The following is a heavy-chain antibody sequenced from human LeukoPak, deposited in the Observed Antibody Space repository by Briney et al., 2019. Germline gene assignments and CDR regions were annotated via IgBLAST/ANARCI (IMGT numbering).Heavy chain of an antibody. J-gene: IGHJ5*02. D-gene: IGHD3-10*01. V-gene: IGHV1-69*13. CDR3: ARDPGSGSYYSWFDP. CDR1: GGTFSSYA. CDR2: IIPIFGTA. Sequence: SVKVSCKASGGTFSSYAINWVRQAPGQGLEWMGGIIPIFGTANYAQKFQGRVTITADESTSTAYMELSSLRSEDTAVYYCARDPGSGSYYSWFDPWGQGTLVTVSS.